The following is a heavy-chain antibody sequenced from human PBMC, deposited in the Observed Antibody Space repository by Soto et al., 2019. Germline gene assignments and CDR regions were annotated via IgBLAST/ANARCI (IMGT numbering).Heavy chain of an antibody. V-gene: IGHV3-74*01. CDR1: GFTFSNYW. CDR2: INGDGSGR. CDR3: ARGDLAKGWSFADY. Sequence: EVQLVESGGGLVQPGGSLRLSCAASGFTFSNYWMHWVRQVPGEGLLWVSRINGDGSGRSYADSVKGRFTVSRDNAKNTGYMQMNSLRAEDTAGYYWARGDLAKGWSFADYWGQGTLVTVSS. D-gene: IGHD2-21*01. J-gene: IGHJ4*02.